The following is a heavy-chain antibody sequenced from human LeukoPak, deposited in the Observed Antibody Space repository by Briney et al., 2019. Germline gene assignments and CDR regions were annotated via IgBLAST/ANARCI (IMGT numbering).Heavy chain of an antibody. J-gene: IGHJ5*02. CDR2: INPNSGCT. CDR3: ARDGVITFGGVIVTNWFDP. D-gene: IGHD3-16*02. Sequence: ASVKVSCKASGYTFTGYYMHWVRQAPGQGLEWMGWINPNSGCTTYAQKFKGRVTMTRDTPISTAYMELSRLRSDDTAVYYCARDGVITFGGVIVTNWFDPWGQGTLVTVSS. V-gene: IGHV1-2*02. CDR1: GYTFTGYY.